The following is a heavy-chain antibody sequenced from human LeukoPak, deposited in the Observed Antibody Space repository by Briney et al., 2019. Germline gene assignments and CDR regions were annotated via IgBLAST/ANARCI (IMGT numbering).Heavy chain of an antibody. CDR3: ARDRGGVVAAPYYYYMDV. CDR1: GFTFSSNY. Sequence: GGSLRLSCAASGFTFSSNYMSWVRQAPGKGLEWVSVIYSGGSTYYTDSVKGRFTISRDNSKNTLYLQMNSLRAEDTAVYYCARDRGGVVAAPYYYYMDVWGKGTTVTVSS. CDR2: IYSGGST. D-gene: IGHD2-15*01. J-gene: IGHJ6*03. V-gene: IGHV3-53*01.